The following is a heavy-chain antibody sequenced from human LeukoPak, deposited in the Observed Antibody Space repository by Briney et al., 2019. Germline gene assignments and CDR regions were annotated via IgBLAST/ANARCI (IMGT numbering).Heavy chain of an antibody. CDR3: AIPVGGVPAPDAFDI. Sequence: ASVKVSCKASGYTFTSYDINWVRQATGQGLEWMGWMNPNSGNTGYAQKFQGRVTMTRNTSISTAYMELSSLRSEDTAVYYCAIPVGGVPAPDAFDIWGQGTMVTVSS. V-gene: IGHV1-8*01. J-gene: IGHJ3*02. CDR2: MNPNSGNT. CDR1: GYTFTSYD. D-gene: IGHD2-2*01.